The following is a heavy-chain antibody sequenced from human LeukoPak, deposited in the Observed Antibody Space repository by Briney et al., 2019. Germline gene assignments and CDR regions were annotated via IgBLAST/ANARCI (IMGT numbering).Heavy chain of an antibody. CDR1: GYTFTDYY. D-gene: IGHD2-2*01. J-gene: IGHJ4*02. V-gene: IGHV1-2*02. Sequence: ASVKVSCKASGYTFTDYYMHWVRQAPGQGFEWMGWINPNSGDTNYAQKFQGRVTMTGDTSISTAHMELSRLRSDDTAVYYCARANFLYCSSTTCLFDYWGQGTLVIVSS. CDR3: ARANFLYCSSTTCLFDY. CDR2: INPNSGDT.